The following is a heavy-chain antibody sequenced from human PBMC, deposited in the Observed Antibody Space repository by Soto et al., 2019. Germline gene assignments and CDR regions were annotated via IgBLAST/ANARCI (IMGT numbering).Heavy chain of an antibody. CDR2: IYYSGST. CDR3: ARQSGLSIFDP. CDR1: GDSISRGGYY. Sequence: SETLSLTCTVSGDSISRGGYYWSWIRQPPGKGLEWIGYIYYSGSTNYNPSLKSRVTISVDTSKNQFSLKLSSVTAADTAVYYCARQSGLSIFDPWGQGTLVTVSS. V-gene: IGHV4-61*08. J-gene: IGHJ5*02.